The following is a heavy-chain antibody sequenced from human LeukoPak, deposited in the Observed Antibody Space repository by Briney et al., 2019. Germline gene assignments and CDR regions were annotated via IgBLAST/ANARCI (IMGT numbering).Heavy chain of an antibody. CDR2: IIPIFGTA. V-gene: IGHV1-69*13. J-gene: IGHJ4*02. D-gene: IGHD3-9*01. Sequence: SVKVSCKASGGTFSSYAISWVRQAPGQGLEWMGGIIPIFGTANYAQKFQGRVMITADESTSTAYMELSSLRSEDTAVYYCAREDRVILTGYGYYFDYWGQGTLVTVSS. CDR1: GGTFSSYA. CDR3: AREDRVILTGYGYYFDY.